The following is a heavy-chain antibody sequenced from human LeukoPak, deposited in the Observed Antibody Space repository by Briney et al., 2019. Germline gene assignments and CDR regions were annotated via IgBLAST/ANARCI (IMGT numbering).Heavy chain of an antibody. CDR1: GFTFSSYD. Sequence: GGSLRLSCAASGFTFSSYDMNWVRQAPGKGPGWVSYISSSSSLIYYADSVKGRFTISRDNAKNSLFLQMNSLRDEDTAVYYCARAKSDSRGYYDFDYWGQGTLVTVAS. V-gene: IGHV3-48*02. J-gene: IGHJ4*02. CDR3: ARAKSDSRGYYDFDY. D-gene: IGHD3-22*01. CDR2: ISSSSSLI.